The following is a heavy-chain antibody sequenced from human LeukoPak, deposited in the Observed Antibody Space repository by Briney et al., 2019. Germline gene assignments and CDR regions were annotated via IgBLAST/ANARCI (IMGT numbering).Heavy chain of an antibody. Sequence: PGGSLRLSCAASEFTFSSYAMHWVRQAPGKGLEWVAFISYHGSNKYYADSVKGRFTISRDNSKNTLLLQMNSLRAEDTAVYYCAKNTHAYAEIFDYWGQGTLVTVSS. V-gene: IGHV3-30*18. CDR3: AKNTHAYAEIFDY. CDR2: ISYHGSNK. J-gene: IGHJ4*02. D-gene: IGHD2-2*01. CDR1: EFTFSSYA.